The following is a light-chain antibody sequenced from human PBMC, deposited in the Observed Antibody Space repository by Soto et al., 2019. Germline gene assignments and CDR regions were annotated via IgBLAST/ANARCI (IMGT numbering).Light chain of an antibody. J-gene: IGLJ1*01. V-gene: IGLV2-14*01. Sequence: QSGLAQPASVSGSPGQSITISCTGTRNDIGTYTYVSWYQHHPGKAPKLLIYEVSDRPSGVSNRFSGSKSGNTASLTISGLQAEDEADYYCSSYTSSNTLEVFGVGTKLTVL. CDR3: SSYTSSNTLEV. CDR1: RNDIGTYTY. CDR2: EVS.